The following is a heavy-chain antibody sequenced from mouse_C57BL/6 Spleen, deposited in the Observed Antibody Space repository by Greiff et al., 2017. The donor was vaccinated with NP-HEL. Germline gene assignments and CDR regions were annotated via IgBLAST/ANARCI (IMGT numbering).Heavy chain of an antibody. Sequence: QVQLQQSGAELARPGASVKLSCKASGYTFTSYGISWVKQRTGQGLEWIGEIYPRSGTTYYNEKFKGKATLTADKSSSTAYMELRSLTSEDSAVYSCARRDGYPSYWYFDVWGTGTTVTVAS. J-gene: IGHJ1*03. CDR3: ARRDGYPSYWYFDV. CDR1: GYTFTSYG. V-gene: IGHV1-81*01. CDR2: IYPRSGTT. D-gene: IGHD2-3*01.